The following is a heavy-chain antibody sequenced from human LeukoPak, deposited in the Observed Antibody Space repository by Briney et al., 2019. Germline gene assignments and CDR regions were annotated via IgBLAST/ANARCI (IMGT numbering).Heavy chain of an antibody. CDR2: IKSKTDGGTT. D-gene: IGHD4-17*01. J-gene: IGHJ4*02. CDR1: GFTFSNAW. Sequence: PGGSLRLSCAASGFTFSNAWMSWVRQAPGKGLEWVGRIKSKTDGGTTDYAAPVKGRFTISRDDSKNTLYLQMNSLKTEDTAVYYCTTGLQPGPYGDYGGTTDYWGQGTLVTVSS. V-gene: IGHV3-15*01. CDR3: TTGLQPGPYGDYGGTTDY.